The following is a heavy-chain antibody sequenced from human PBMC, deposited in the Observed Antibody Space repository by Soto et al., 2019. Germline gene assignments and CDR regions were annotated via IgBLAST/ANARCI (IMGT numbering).Heavy chain of an antibody. CDR2: ISYDGSNK. CDR1: GFTFSSYG. Sequence: GGSLRLSCAASGFTFSSYGMHWVRQAPGKGLEWVAVISYDGSNKYYADSVKGRFTISRDNSKNTLYLQMNSLRAEDTAVYYCAKTPNLDTAMPSFDYWGQGTLVTVSS. D-gene: IGHD5-18*01. J-gene: IGHJ4*02. V-gene: IGHV3-30*18. CDR3: AKTPNLDTAMPSFDY.